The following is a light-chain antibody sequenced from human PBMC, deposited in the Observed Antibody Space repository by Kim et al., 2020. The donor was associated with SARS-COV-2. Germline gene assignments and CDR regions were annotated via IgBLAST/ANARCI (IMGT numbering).Light chain of an antibody. J-gene: IGLJ3*02. CDR1: KLGEKY. Sequence: SPGQTARITCSGDKLGEKYAWWYQQKPGQSPVLVIYQDSKRPSGSPERFSGSNSGNTATLTISGTQAMDEADYSCQAWDSSTGVFGGGTQLTVL. V-gene: IGLV3-1*01. CDR2: QDS. CDR3: QAWDSSTGV.